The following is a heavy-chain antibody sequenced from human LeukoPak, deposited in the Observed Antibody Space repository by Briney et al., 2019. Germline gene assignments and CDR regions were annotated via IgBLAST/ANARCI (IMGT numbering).Heavy chain of an antibody. Sequence: PGGSLRLSCAASGFTFSGFTMNWVRQAPGKGLEWVSSISGSGSYIYYGDSVKGRFTISRDNAKNSLFLQMNSLRADDTAVYYCARGGPAPSTDCWGQGTLVTVSS. D-gene: IGHD2-21*01. CDR1: GFTFSGFT. CDR3: ARGGPAPSTDC. CDR2: ISGSGSYI. J-gene: IGHJ4*02. V-gene: IGHV3-21*01.